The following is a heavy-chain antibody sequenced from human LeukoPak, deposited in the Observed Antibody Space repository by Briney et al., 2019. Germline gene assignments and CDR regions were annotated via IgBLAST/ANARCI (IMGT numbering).Heavy chain of an antibody. Sequence: ASVKVSCKASGYTFTSYYMHWVRQAPGQGLEWMGIINPSGGSTSYAQKFQGRVTMTRDMSTSTVYMELSSLRSEDTAVYYCATYSGYDYAQNYYYYYYMDVWGKGTTVTVSS. J-gene: IGHJ6*03. CDR1: GYTFTSYY. D-gene: IGHD5-12*01. CDR2: INPSGGST. CDR3: ATYSGYDYAQNYYYYYYMDV. V-gene: IGHV1-46*01.